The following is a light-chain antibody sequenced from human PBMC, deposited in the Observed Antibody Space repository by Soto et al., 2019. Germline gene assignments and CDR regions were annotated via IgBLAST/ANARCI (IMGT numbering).Light chain of an antibody. V-gene: IGKV1-16*01. J-gene: IGKJ5*01. Sequence: DIQMTQSPSSLSASVGDRVTITCRASQDISTFLAWFQQKPGKAPKFLIYAASSLQSGVPSRFSGSGSGTEFTLTINSLQPEDFATYSCQQYNSYPMTFGQGTRLEIK. CDR3: QQYNSYPMT. CDR1: QDISTF. CDR2: AAS.